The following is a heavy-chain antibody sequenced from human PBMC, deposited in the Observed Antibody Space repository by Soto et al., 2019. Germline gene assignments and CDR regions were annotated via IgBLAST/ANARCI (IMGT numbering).Heavy chain of an antibody. D-gene: IGHD5-18*01. Sequence: GSLRLAGAASGFTVSSYGMHWVRQAPGKGLEWVAVISYDGSNKYYADSVKGRFTISRDNSKNTLYLQMNSPRAEDTAVYYCAKEDTAMVPAYYYYGMDVWGQGTTVTVSS. J-gene: IGHJ6*02. V-gene: IGHV3-30*18. CDR2: ISYDGSNK. CDR1: GFTVSSYG. CDR3: AKEDTAMVPAYYYYGMDV.